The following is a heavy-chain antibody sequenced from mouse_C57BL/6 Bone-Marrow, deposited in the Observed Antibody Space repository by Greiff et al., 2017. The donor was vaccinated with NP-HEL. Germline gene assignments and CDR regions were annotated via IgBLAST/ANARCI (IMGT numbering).Heavy chain of an antibody. V-gene: IGHV1-81*01. Sequence: QVQLQQSGAELARPGASVKLSCKASGYTFTSYGISWVKQRTGQGLEWIGEIYPRSGNTYYNEKFKGKATLTADNSSSTAYMALRRLTSEDSAVYFCARLITTVVDWYFDVWDTGTAVTVSA. CDR3: ARLITTVVDWYFDV. D-gene: IGHD1-1*01. CDR2: IYPRSGNT. CDR1: GYTFTSYG. J-gene: IGHJ1*03.